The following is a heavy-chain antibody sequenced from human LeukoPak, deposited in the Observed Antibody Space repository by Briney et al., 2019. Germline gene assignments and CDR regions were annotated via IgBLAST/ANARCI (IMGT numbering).Heavy chain of an antibody. D-gene: IGHD2-2*01. CDR2: IYYSGST. J-gene: IGHJ4*02. CDR3: ARDNSAAAFDY. V-gene: IGHV4-59*01. Sequence: SETLSLTCTVSGGSISSYYWSWIRQPPGKGLEWIGYIYYSGSTNYNPSLKSRVTISIDTSKNQFSLKLSSVTAADTAVYYCARDNSAAAFDYWAREPWSPSPQ. CDR1: GGSISSYY.